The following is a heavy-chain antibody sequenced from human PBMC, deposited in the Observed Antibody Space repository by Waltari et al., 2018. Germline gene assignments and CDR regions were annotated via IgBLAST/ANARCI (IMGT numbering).Heavy chain of an antibody. CDR3: ASRAVAGNNFDY. CDR1: GGSIYINNW. Sequence: QVQLQESGPGLVKPLGTLSLTCDVSGGSIYINNWWSWVRQAPGKGLDWIGEIYHTGSTNYNPALKSRVTISVDKSRNHFSLNLTSVTVADTALYYCASRAVAGNNFDYWGQGRLVTVSS. J-gene: IGHJ4*02. CDR2: IYHTGST. V-gene: IGHV4-4*02. D-gene: IGHD6-19*01.